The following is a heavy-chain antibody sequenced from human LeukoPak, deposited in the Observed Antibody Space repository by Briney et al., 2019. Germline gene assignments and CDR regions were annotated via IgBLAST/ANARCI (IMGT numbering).Heavy chain of an antibody. Sequence: ASVKVSCKASGYTFRNYGITWVRQAPGQGLEWMGWISAYNGDTHYAQNLQGRVTMTTDTSTSTAYMELRSLRSDDTAVYYCARSGVAEWDPGDYWGQGTLVTVSS. CDR2: ISAYNGDT. CDR1: GYTFRNYG. V-gene: IGHV1-18*01. CDR3: ARSGVAEWDPGDY. D-gene: IGHD1-26*01. J-gene: IGHJ4*02.